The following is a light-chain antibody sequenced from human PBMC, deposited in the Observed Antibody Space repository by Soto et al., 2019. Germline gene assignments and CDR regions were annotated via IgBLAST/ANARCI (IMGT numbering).Light chain of an antibody. Sequence: DVQMTQSPSSLSAFVGDRVTITCRASQGIAPYLAWFQQKPGKGPKLLIYATSTLQSGVPPRFSGSGSGTDFTLTISSLQPEDVGTYYCQKYNSAPLTFGGGTKVEIK. J-gene: IGKJ4*01. V-gene: IGKV1-27*01. CDR3: QKYNSAPLT. CDR1: QGIAPY. CDR2: ATS.